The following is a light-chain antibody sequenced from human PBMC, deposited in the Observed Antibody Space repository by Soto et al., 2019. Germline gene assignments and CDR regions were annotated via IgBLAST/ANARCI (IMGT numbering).Light chain of an antibody. CDR2: GAS. CDR3: QQYGSSPRT. CDR1: QSDSSSY. V-gene: IGKV3-20*01. J-gene: IGKJ1*01. Sequence: EIVLTQSPGTLSLSPGEGATLSCRASQSDSSSYLAWYQQKPGQAPRLLIYGASSRATGIPDRFSGSGSGTDFTLTISRLEPEDFAVYYCQQYGSSPRTFGQGTKVDIK.